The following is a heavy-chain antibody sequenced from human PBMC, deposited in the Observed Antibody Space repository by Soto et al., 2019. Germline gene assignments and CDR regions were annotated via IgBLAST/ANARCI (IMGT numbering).Heavy chain of an antibody. J-gene: IGHJ4*02. Sequence: GASVKVSCKVSGYTLTELSMHWVRQAPGKGLEWMGGFDPEDGETIYAQKFQGRVTMTEDTSTDTAYMELSSLRSEDTAAYYCATSKLSIAARHFDYWGQGTLVTVPQ. CDR2: FDPEDGET. CDR3: ATSKLSIAARHFDY. CDR1: GYTLTELS. D-gene: IGHD6-6*01. V-gene: IGHV1-24*01.